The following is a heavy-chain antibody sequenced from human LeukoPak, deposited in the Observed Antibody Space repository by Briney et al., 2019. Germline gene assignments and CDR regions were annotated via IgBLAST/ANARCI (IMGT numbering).Heavy chain of an antibody. D-gene: IGHD6-13*01. CDR3: ARGRSGDSSSWYYYYYGMDV. J-gene: IGHJ6*02. CDR1: GYTFTSYD. CDR2: MNPNSGNT. Sequence: ASVKVSCKASGYTFTSYDINWVRQATGQVLEWMGWMNPNSGNTGYAQKFQGRVTMTRNTSISTAYMELSSLRSEDTAVYYCARGRSGDSSSWYYYYYGMDVWGQGTTVTVSS. V-gene: IGHV1-8*01.